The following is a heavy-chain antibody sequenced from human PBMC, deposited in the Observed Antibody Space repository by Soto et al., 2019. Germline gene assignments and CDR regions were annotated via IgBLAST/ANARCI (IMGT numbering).Heavy chain of an antibody. CDR2: TNDRGST. Sequence: SETLSLTCAVYGGSFSANWWTWIRQPPRKGLEWIGETNDRGSTNYSPSLRNRLTISVDTSNNHFSLTLRSVTAADTAVYFCASARFDSWGRGILVTVSS. CDR1: GGSFSANW. V-gene: IGHV4-34*01. J-gene: IGHJ4*02. CDR3: ASARFDS.